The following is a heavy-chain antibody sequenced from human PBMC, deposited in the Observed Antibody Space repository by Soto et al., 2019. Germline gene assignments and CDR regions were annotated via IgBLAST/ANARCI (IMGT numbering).Heavy chain of an antibody. CDR2: IWYDGSNK. J-gene: IGHJ4*02. V-gene: IGHV3-33*01. D-gene: IGHD5-12*01. CDR1: GFTFSSYG. Sequence: QVQLVESGGAVVQPGRSLRLSCAASGFTFSSYGMHWVRQAPGKGPEWVADIWYDGSNKYYADSVKGRFTISRDNSRTTLYRQMNSLRADDTAVYYCARDRDIVDTKSNSILWYWCQGTLAIVSS. CDR3: ARDRDIVDTKSNSILWY.